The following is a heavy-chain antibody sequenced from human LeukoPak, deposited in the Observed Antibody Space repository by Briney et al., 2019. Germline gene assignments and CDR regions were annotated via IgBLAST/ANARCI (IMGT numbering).Heavy chain of an antibody. J-gene: IGHJ4*02. V-gene: IGHV4-4*02. CDR2: IYHSGST. CDR3: ARDPGWNDMWFFDY. Sequence: SSGTLSLTCAVSGGSISSSNWWSWVRQPPGKGLEWIGEIYHSGSTNYNPSLKSRVTISVDKSKNQFSLKLSSVTAADTAVYYCARDPGWNDMWFFDYWGQGTLVTVSS. D-gene: IGHD1-1*01. CDR1: GGSISSSNW.